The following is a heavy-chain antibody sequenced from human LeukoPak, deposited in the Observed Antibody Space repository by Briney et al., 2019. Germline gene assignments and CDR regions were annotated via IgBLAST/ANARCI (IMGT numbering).Heavy chain of an antibody. CDR1: GFTFSSNW. CDR3: ARVRSDFGEAMGY. Sequence: GGSLRLSCAASGFTFSSNWMSWVRQAPGKGLEWVANIKQDGSGKYYVDSVKGRFTISRDNAKNSLYLQMNSLRAEDTAVYYCARVRSDFGEAMGYWGQGTLVTVSS. V-gene: IGHV3-7*01. J-gene: IGHJ4*02. CDR2: IKQDGSGK. D-gene: IGHD3-10*01.